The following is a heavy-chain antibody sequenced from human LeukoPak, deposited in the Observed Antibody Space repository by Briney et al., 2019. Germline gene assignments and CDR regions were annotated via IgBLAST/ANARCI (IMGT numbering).Heavy chain of an antibody. CDR2: ISAYNGNT. Sequence: ASVKVPCKASGYTFTSYGISWVRQAPGQGLEWMGWISAYNGNTNYAQKLQGRVTMTTDTSTSTAYMELRSLRSDDTAVYYCARAAATPLYNWFDPWGQGTLVTVSS. J-gene: IGHJ5*02. D-gene: IGHD5-12*01. V-gene: IGHV1-18*01. CDR3: ARAAATPLYNWFDP. CDR1: GYTFTSYG.